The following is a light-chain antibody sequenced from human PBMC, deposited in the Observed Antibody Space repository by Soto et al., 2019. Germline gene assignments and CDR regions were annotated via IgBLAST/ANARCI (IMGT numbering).Light chain of an antibody. J-gene: IGKJ2*01. V-gene: IGKV1-5*03. Sequence: DIPMTQSPSTLSASVGDRVTITCRASQSISSWLAWYQQKPGKAPKLLIYKASNLQSGVPSRFSGSGSGTEFTLTISSLQPDDFATYYCQQYNSHSETFGQGTKLEIK. CDR2: KAS. CDR3: QQYNSHSET. CDR1: QSISSW.